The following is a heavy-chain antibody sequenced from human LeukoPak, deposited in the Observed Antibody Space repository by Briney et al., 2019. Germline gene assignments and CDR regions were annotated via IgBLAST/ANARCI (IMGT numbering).Heavy chain of an antibody. CDR3: ARGPYSSGWYRVDY. D-gene: IGHD6-19*01. J-gene: IGHJ4*02. CDR1: GYTFTGYY. CDR2: IIPILGIA. Sequence: ASVKVSCKASGYTFTGYYMHWVRQAPGQGLEWMGRIIPILGIANYAQKFQGRVTITADKSTSTAYMELSSLRSEDTAVYYCARGPYSSGWYRVDYWGQGTLVTVSS. V-gene: IGHV1-69*04.